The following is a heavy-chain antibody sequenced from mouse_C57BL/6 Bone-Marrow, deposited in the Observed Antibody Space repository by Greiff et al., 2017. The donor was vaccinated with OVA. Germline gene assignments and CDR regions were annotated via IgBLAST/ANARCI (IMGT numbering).Heavy chain of an antibody. J-gene: IGHJ3*01. D-gene: IGHD1-1*01. CDR1: GFTFSSYG. V-gene: IGHV5-6*01. Sequence: EVKLVESGGDLVKPGGSLKLSCAASGFTFSSYGMSWVRQTPDKRLEWVATISSGGSYTYYPDSVKGRFTISRDNAKNTLYLQMSSLKSEDTAMYYCASPIYYYGSPWFAYWGQGTLVTVSA. CDR3: ASPIYYYGSPWFAY. CDR2: ISSGGSYT.